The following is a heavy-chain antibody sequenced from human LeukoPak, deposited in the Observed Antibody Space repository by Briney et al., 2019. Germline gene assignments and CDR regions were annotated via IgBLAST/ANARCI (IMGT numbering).Heavy chain of an antibody. CDR2: IYYSGST. V-gene: IGHV4-39*07. CDR1: GGSISSSSYY. J-gene: IGHJ4*02. D-gene: IGHD1-26*01. CDR3: ARDWSYFTFDY. Sequence: SETLSLTCTVSGGSISSSSYYWGWIRQPPGKGLEWIGSIYYSGSTYYNPSLKSRVTISVDTSKNQFSLKLSSVTAADTAVYYCARDWSYFTFDYWGQGTLVTVSS.